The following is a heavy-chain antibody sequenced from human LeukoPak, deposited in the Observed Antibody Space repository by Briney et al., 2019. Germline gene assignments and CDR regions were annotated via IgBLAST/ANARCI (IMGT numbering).Heavy chain of an antibody. CDR2: ISSSSSTI. CDR1: GFTFSSYS. D-gene: IGHD6-13*01. J-gene: IGHJ3*02. Sequence: GGSLRLSCAASGFTFSSYSMNWVRQAPGKGVEWVSYISSSSSTIYYADSVKGRFTISRDNAKNSLYLQMNSLRAEDTAVYYCARDGYSSSWSRDDAFDIWGQGTMVTVSS. CDR3: ARDGYSSSWSRDDAFDI. V-gene: IGHV3-48*01.